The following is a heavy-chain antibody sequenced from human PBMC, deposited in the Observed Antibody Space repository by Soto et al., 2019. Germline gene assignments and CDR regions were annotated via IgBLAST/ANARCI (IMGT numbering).Heavy chain of an antibody. Sequence: SETLSLTCAVYGGSFSGYYWSWIRQPPGKGLEWIGEINHSGSTNYNPSLKSRVTISVDTSKNQFSLKLSSVTAADTAVYYCARATYYAGRGMDVWGQGTTVTVSS. CDR1: GGSFSGYY. CDR2: INHSGST. D-gene: IGHD3-3*01. J-gene: IGHJ6*02. CDR3: ARATYYAGRGMDV. V-gene: IGHV4-34*01.